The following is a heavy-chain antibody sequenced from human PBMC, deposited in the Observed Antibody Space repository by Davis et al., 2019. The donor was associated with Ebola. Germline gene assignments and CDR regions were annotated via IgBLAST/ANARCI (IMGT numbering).Heavy chain of an antibody. Sequence: PGGSLRLSCAASGFTFRNYAMHWVRQAPGKGPEWVAVVSHSEREKFYADSVKGRFTISRANSENTPYLQMNSLRGDDTAVYYCARPYGDYAAFDIWGQGTVVTVSS. CDR2: VSHSEREK. CDR3: ARPYGDYAAFDI. J-gene: IGHJ3*02. CDR1: GFTFRNYA. D-gene: IGHD4-17*01. V-gene: IGHV3-30*04.